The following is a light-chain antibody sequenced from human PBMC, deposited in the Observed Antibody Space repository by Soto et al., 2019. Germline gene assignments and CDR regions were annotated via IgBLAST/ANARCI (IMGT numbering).Light chain of an antibody. CDR3: ISYAGSNKPA. CDR2: DVN. Sequence: QSALTQPPSASGSPGQSVAISCSGTSSDVGGYNYVSWYQQHPGKAPKLMIYDVNKRPSGVPDLFSGSKSGNTASLTVSGLEAEDEADYYSISYAGSNKPAFGGGTKLTVL. J-gene: IGLJ2*01. CDR1: SSDVGGYNY. V-gene: IGLV2-8*01.